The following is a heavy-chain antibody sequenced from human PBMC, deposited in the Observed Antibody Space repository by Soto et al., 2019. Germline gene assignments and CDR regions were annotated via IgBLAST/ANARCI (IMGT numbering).Heavy chain of an antibody. CDR2: IIPIFGTA. V-gene: IGHV1-69*06. J-gene: IGHJ3*02. D-gene: IGHD2-15*01. Sequence: SVKVSCKASGAPFSSYAISWVRQAPGQGLEGMGGIIPIFGTANYAQKFQGRVTITADKSTSTAYMELSSLRSENTAVYYCARDRSATVDAFDIWGKGTM. CDR1: GAPFSSYA. CDR3: ARDRSATVDAFDI.